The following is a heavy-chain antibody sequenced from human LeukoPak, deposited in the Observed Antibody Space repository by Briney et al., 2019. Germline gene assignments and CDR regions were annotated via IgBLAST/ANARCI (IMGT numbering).Heavy chain of an antibody. CDR2: ISYDGSNK. CDR3: AKDLADIVVVPAAPFDY. J-gene: IGHJ4*02. V-gene: IGHV3-30*18. Sequence: GGSLRLSCAASGFTFSSYGMHWARQAPGKGLEWVAVISYDGSNKYYADSVKGRFTISRDNSKNTLYLQMNSLRAEDTAVYYCAKDLADIVVVPAAPFDYWGQGTLVTVSS. D-gene: IGHD2-2*01. CDR1: GFTFSSYG.